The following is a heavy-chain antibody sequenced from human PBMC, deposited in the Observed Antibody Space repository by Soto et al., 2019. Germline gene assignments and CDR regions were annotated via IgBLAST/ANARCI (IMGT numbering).Heavy chain of an antibody. CDR1: GGTFSSYA. Sequence: SVKVSCKASGGTFSSYAISWVRQAPGQGLEWMGGIIPIFGTANYAQKFQGRVTITADESTSTAYMELSSLRSEDTAVYYCAGVEQLVPPNWFDPWGQGTLVTVSP. D-gene: IGHD6-6*01. CDR2: IIPIFGTA. J-gene: IGHJ5*02. CDR3: AGVEQLVPPNWFDP. V-gene: IGHV1-69*13.